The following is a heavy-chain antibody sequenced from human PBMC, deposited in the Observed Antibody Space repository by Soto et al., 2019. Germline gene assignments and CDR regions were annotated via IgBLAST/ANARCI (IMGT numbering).Heavy chain of an antibody. CDR1: GYSFTSYW. D-gene: IGHD3-3*01. Sequence: GESLKISCKGSGYSFTSYWIGWVRQMPGKVLEWMGIIYPGDSDTRYSPSFQGQVTISADKSISTAYLQWSSLKASDTAMYYCARCSGNFWSGYPNWFDPWGQGXLVTVYS. CDR2: IYPGDSDT. V-gene: IGHV5-51*01. J-gene: IGHJ5*02. CDR3: ARCSGNFWSGYPNWFDP.